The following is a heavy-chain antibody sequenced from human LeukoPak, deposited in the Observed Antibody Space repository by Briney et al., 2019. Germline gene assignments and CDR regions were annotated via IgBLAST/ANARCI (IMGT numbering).Heavy chain of an antibody. V-gene: IGHV3-30*02. D-gene: IGHD3-3*01. J-gene: IGHJ6*03. CDR3: AKVPAGGYYTRTYYYYMDV. Sequence: GGSLRLSCAASGFTFSSYGMHWVRQAPGKGLEWVAFIRYDGSNKYYADSVKGRFTISRDNSKNTLYLQMNSLRAEDTAVYYCAKVPAGGYYTRTYYYYMDVWGKGTTVTVSS. CDR2: IRYDGSNK. CDR1: GFTFSSYG.